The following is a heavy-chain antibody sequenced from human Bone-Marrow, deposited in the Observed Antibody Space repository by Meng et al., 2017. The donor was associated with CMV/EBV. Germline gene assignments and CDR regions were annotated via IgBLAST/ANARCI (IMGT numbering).Heavy chain of an antibody. V-gene: IGHV3-7*01. J-gene: IGHJ6*02. Sequence: GESLKISCAASGFTFSTYWMSWVRQAPGKGLEWVANIKQDGSEKFYVDSVKGRFTISRDNAKSSLYLQMNSLRAEDTAVYYCASKGRRNYYYYGMDVWGQGTTVTVSS. CDR1: GFTFSTYW. CDR3: ASKGRRNYYYYGMDV. CDR2: IKQDGSEK.